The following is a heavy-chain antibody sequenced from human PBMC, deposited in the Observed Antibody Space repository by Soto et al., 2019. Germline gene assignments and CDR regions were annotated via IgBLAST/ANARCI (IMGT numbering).Heavy chain of an antibody. CDR2: IYYSGST. V-gene: IGHV4-31*03. CDR1: GGSISSGGYY. D-gene: IGHD3-22*01. J-gene: IGHJ4*02. Sequence: KPSETLSLTCTVSGGSISSGGYYWSWIRQHPGKGLEWIGYIYYSGSTYYNPSLKSRVTISVDTSKNQFSLKLSSVTAADTAVYYCARSYDSSGYLPYYFDYWGQGTLVTVSS. CDR3: ARSYDSSGYLPYYFDY.